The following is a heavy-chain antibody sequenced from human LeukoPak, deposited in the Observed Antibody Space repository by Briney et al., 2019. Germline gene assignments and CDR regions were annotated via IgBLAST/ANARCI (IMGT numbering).Heavy chain of an antibody. Sequence: PGGSLRLSCAASGFTFSTYGMHWVRQAPGKGLEWVALIWYDGGNKYYADSVKGRFTISRDNSKNTLYLQMNSLRAEDTAVYYCARDQGCSSTNCYSLFFHYWGQGTLVTVSS. CDR1: GFTFSTYG. CDR3: ARDQGCSSTNCYSLFFHY. J-gene: IGHJ4*02. V-gene: IGHV3-33*01. D-gene: IGHD2-2*01. CDR2: IWYDGGNK.